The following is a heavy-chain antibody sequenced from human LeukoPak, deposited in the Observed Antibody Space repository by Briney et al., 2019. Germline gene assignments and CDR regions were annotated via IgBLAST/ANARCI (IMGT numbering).Heavy chain of an antibody. CDR1: GGSISSGGYS. J-gene: IGHJ6*02. V-gene: IGHV4-30-2*01. CDR2: IYHSGST. Sequence: SQTLSLTCAVSGGSISSGGYSWSWIRQPPGKGLERIGYIYHSGSTYYNPSLKSRVTISVDRSKNQFSLKLSSVTAADTAVYYCARGYCSSTSCYGMDVWGQGTTVTVSS. CDR3: ARGYCSSTSCYGMDV. D-gene: IGHD2-2*01.